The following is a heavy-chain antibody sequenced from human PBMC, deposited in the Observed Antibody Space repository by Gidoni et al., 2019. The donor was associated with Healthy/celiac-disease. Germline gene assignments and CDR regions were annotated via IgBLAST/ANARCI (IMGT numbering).Heavy chain of an antibody. J-gene: IGHJ3*02. V-gene: IGHV3-15*01. Sequence: EVQLVESGGGLVKPGGSLRLSCAAPGSTFSNAWVSWVRQAPGKGLEWVGRIKSKTDGGTTDYAAPVKGRFAISRDDSKNTLYLQMNSLKTEDTAVYYCTTQWELLLDDAFDIWGQGTMVTVSS. D-gene: IGHD1-26*01. CDR1: GSTFSNAW. CDR2: IKSKTDGGTT. CDR3: TTQWELLLDDAFDI.